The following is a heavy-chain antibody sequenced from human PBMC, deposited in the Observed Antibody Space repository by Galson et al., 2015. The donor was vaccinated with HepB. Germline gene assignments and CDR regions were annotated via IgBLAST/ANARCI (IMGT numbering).Heavy chain of an antibody. J-gene: IGHJ1*01. CDR3: ARVRAMRWGSNGYFQH. CDR2: IWYDGSNK. D-gene: IGHD5-24*01. Sequence: SLRLSCAASGFTFSSYGMHWVRQAPGKGLEWVAVIWYDGSNKYYADSVKGRFTISRDNSKNTLYLQMNSLRAEDTAVYYCARVRAMRWGSNGYFQHWGQGTLVTVSS. CDR1: GFTFSSYG. V-gene: IGHV3-33*08.